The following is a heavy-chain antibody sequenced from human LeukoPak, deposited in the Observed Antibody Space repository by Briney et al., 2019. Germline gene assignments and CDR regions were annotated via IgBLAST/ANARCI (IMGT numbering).Heavy chain of an antibody. J-gene: IGHJ4*02. CDR1: GFTFSSYG. D-gene: IGHD3-10*01. Sequence: GGSLRLSCAASGFTFSSYGMHWVRQAPGKGLEWVAAIWYDGSNKYYADSVKGRFTISRDNSKNTLSLQVNSRRVEDTAVYYCARERESVCDYWGQGTLVTVSS. V-gene: IGHV3-33*01. CDR3: ARERESVCDY. CDR2: IWYDGSNK.